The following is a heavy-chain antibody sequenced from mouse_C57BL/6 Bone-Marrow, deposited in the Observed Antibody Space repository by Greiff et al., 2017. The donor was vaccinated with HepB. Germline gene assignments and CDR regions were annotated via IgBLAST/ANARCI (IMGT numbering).Heavy chain of an antibody. CDR1: GFSLTSYA. CDR2: IWTGGGT. V-gene: IGHV2-9-1*01. J-gene: IGHJ4*01. Sequence: VQRVESGPGLVAPSQSLSITCTVSGFSLTSYAISWVRQPPGKGLEWLGVIWTGGGTNYNSALKSRLSISKDNSKSQVFLKMNSLQTDDTARYYCAREYGNYVRYYAMDYWGQGTSVTVSS. D-gene: IGHD2-1*01. CDR3: AREYGNYVRYYAMDY.